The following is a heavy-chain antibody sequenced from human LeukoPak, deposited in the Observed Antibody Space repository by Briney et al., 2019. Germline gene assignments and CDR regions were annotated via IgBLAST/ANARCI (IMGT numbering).Heavy chain of an antibody. CDR3: ARDPRRQWLARRYFDY. CDR2: ISAYNGNT. CDR1: GYTFTSYG. Sequence: GASVKVSCKASGYTFTSYGISWVRQAPGLGLEWMGWISAYNGNTNYAQKLQGRVTMTTDTSTSTAYMELRSLRSDDTAVYYCARDPRRQWLARRYFDYWGQGTLVTVSS. D-gene: IGHD6-19*01. J-gene: IGHJ4*02. V-gene: IGHV1-18*01.